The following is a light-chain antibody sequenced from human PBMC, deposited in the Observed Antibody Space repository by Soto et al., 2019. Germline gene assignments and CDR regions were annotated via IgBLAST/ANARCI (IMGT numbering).Light chain of an antibody. CDR2: KAS. CDR3: QQYNRYWT. Sequence: DIQMTQSPSTLSASVGDRVTITCRASQSISSWLAWYQQKPGKAPKLLIYKASSLESGVPSRFSGSGSGTEITLTISNLQTDDFATYYCQQYNRYWTFGPGTKVEIK. CDR1: QSISSW. V-gene: IGKV1-5*03. J-gene: IGKJ1*01.